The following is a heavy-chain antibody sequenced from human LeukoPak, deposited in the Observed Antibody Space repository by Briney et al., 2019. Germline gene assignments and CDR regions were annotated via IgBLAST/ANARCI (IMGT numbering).Heavy chain of an antibody. D-gene: IGHD3-3*01. CDR2: ISSSSSTI. J-gene: IGHJ3*02. CDR3: AREGGGAIFGVDDAFDI. V-gene: IGHV3-48*01. Sequence: GGSLRLSCAASGFTFSTYGMNWVRQAPGKGLEWVSYISSSSSTIYYADSVKGRFTISRDNSKNTLYLQMNSLRAEDTAVYYCAREGGGAIFGVDDAFDIWGQGTMVTVSS. CDR1: GFTFSTYG.